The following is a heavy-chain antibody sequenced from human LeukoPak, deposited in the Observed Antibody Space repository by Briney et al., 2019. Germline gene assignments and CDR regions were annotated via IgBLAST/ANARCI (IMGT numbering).Heavy chain of an antibody. Sequence: SVKVSCKASGGTFSIYAISWVRQAPGQGLEWMGGIIPIFGTANYAQKFQDRVTITADESTNTAYMELSSLRSEDTAVYYCARTETVLRFLEWLSRGAFDIWGQGTMVTVSS. V-gene: IGHV1-69*01. CDR3: ARTETVLRFLEWLSRGAFDI. D-gene: IGHD3-3*01. J-gene: IGHJ3*02. CDR2: IIPIFGTA. CDR1: GGTFSIYA.